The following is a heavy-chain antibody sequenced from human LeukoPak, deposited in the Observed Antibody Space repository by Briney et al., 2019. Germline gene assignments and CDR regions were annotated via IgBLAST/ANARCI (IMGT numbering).Heavy chain of an antibody. CDR2: ISGSGHTT. CDR1: GVSGVTFSNYA. Sequence: PGASLRLSCAASGVSGVTFSNYALNWGRQAPGKGLEWVSDISGSGHTTNYADSVKGRFSISRDNSKTTLYLQMSSLRVEDTAVYYCVEGIFDYWGQGTLVTVSS. J-gene: IGHJ4*02. V-gene: IGHV3-23*01. CDR3: VEGIFDY. D-gene: IGHD3-10*01.